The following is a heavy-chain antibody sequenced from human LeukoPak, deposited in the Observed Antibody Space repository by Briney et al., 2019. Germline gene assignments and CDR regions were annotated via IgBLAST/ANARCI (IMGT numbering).Heavy chain of an antibody. J-gene: IGHJ5*01. CDR2: IYYSGST. D-gene: IGHD2-2*01. Sequence: PSETLSLTCTVSGGSISSYYWSWIRQPPGKGLEWIGYIYYSGSTNYNPSLKSRVTISVDTSKNQFSLKLSSVTAADTAVYYCARAFPYCSSTSCYSWFDSWGQGTLVTVSS. CDR3: ARAFPYCSSTSCYSWFDS. CDR1: GGSISSYY. V-gene: IGHV4-59*01.